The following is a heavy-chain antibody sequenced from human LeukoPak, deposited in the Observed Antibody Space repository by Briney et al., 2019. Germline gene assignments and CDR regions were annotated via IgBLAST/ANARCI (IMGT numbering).Heavy chain of an antibody. D-gene: IGHD6-6*01. Sequence: SGGSLRLSCAASGFTFSSYAMSWVRQAPGKGLEWVSAISGSGGSTYYADSVKGRFTISRDNSKNTLYLQMNSLRAEDTAVYYCALIGEGPGAARRLGYFDYWGQGTLVTVSS. V-gene: IGHV3-23*01. CDR1: GFTFSSYA. J-gene: IGHJ4*02. CDR3: ALIGEGPGAARRLGYFDY. CDR2: ISGSGGST.